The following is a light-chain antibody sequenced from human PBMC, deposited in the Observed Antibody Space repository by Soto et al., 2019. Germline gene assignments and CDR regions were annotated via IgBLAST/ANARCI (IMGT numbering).Light chain of an antibody. V-gene: IGKV3-11*01. CDR1: QSVSSH. J-gene: IGKJ4*01. Sequence: EIVLTQSPATLSLSPGERAALSCRASQSVSSHLAWYQQKPGQAPRLLIYDASNRATGIPARFSGSGSGTDFTLIISSLEPEDLAVSYCQQRRNWPLTFGGGTKVEIK. CDR3: QQRRNWPLT. CDR2: DAS.